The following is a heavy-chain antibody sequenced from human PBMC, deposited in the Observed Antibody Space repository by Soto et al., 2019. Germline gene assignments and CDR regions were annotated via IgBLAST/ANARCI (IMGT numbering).Heavy chain of an antibody. D-gene: IGHD2-21*01. CDR2: MTGSGATI. V-gene: IGHV3-23*01. J-gene: IGHJ4*02. CDR1: GFTISTFA. Sequence: GGSLRLSCAASGFTISTFAMTWVRQAPGKGLESVCGMTGSGATIHYADSVKGRFTISKDNSRNVLYLQMDYLRDKDTAVYYCAKDAVYNDGLWLMDSWGQGTLVTVSS. CDR3: AKDAVYNDGLWLMDS.